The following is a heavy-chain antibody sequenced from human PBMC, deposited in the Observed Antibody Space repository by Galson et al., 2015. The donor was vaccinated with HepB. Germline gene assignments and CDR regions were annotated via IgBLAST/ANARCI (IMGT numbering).Heavy chain of an antibody. CDR1: GFSLSTSGVG. V-gene: IGHV2-5*02. J-gene: IGHJ5*02. CDR2: IYWDDDK. Sequence: PALVKPTQTLTLTCTFSGFSLSTSGVGVGWIRQPPGKALEWLALIYWDDDKRYSPSLKSRLTITKDTSKNQVVLTMTNMDPVDTATYYCAHSIIAARPWDWFDPWGQGTLVTVSS. CDR3: AHSIIAARPWDWFDP. D-gene: IGHD6-6*01.